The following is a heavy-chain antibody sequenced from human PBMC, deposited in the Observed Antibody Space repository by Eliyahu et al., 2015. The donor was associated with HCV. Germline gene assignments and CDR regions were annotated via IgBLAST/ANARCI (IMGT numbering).Heavy chain of an antibody. Sequence: EVQLVESGGGLVKPGGSLRLSCAASGFTFSNAWMSWVRQAPGKGLEWVGRIKSKTDGGTTDYAAPVKGRFTISRDDSKNTLYLQMNSLKTEDTAVYYCTTDATFSGPVDYWGQGTLVTVSS. CDR2: IKSKTDGGTT. CDR3: TTDATFSGPVDY. CDR1: GFTFSNAW. J-gene: IGHJ4*02. V-gene: IGHV3-15*01. D-gene: IGHD1-26*01.